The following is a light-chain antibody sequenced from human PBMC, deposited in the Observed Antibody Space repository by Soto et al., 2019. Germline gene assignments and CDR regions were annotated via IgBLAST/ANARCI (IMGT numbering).Light chain of an antibody. J-gene: IGKJ1*01. Sequence: DIQMTQSPSSLSASVGDRVSITCQASQNIDSYLNWYQQRPGKAPKLLIHDASSLQSGVPSRFSGSGSGTDFALTINSLQPEDFATIYCQQTYSTPWTFGQGTKVDI. CDR3: QQTYSTPWT. V-gene: IGKV1-39*01. CDR1: QNIDSY. CDR2: DAS.